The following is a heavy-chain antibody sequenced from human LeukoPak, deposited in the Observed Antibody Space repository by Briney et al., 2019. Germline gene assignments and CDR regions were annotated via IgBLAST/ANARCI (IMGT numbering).Heavy chain of an antibody. CDR3: ATPVAPIVVVPAALYGMDV. D-gene: IGHD2-2*01. J-gene: IGHJ6*02. V-gene: IGHV1-2*02. CDR2: INPNSGGT. CDR1: GYTFTGYY. Sequence: ASVKVSCKASGYTFTGYYMHWVRQAPGQGLEWMGWINPNSGGTNYAQKFQGRVTMTRDTSISTAYMELGRLRSDDTAVYYCATPVAPIVVVPAALYGMDVWGQGTTVTVSS.